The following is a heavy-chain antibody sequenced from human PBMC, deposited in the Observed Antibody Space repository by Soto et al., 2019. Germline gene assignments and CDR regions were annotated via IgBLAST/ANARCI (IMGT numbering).Heavy chain of an antibody. V-gene: IGHV3-30*03. D-gene: IGHD3-16*01. J-gene: IGHJ3*02. CDR2: MSAEGNRQ. Sequence: QMQLVESGGGVVQPGTSLRVSCEVSGFPFSSYGMHWVRQATGKGLEWVGAMSAEGNRQDYGDSVRGRFSISRDNSKNTLYLQTNVLSGDDTAVYDFARGHALVIHSYLEIGGVGTVVTVSS. CDR3: ARGHALVIHSYLEI. CDR1: GFPFSSYG.